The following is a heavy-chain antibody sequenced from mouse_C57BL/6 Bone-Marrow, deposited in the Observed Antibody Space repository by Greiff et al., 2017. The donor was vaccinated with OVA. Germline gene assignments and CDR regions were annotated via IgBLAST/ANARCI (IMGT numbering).Heavy chain of an antibody. V-gene: IGHV1-84*01. Sequence: LVESGPELVKPGASVTISCKASGYTFTDYYINWVKQRPGQGLEWIGWLYPGSGNTKYNEKFKGKATLTVDTSSSTAYMELSSLTSEDSAVYFCARGDWDYFDYWGQGTTLTVSA. CDR1: GYTFTDYY. CDR3: ARGDWDYFDY. J-gene: IGHJ2*01. D-gene: IGHD4-1*01. CDR2: LYPGSGNT.